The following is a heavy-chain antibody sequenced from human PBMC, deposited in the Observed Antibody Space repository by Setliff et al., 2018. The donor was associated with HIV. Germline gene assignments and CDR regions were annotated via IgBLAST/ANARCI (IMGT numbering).Heavy chain of an antibody. Sequence: SETLSLTCTVSGGSISSSTYYWTWIRQPPGKGLEWIGYIYNSASTSYNPSLKSRVTISVDTSKNQFSLKLSSVTAADTAVYYCARHSPSDYWGHGTLVTVSS. CDR1: GGSISSSTYY. V-gene: IGHV4-61*01. CDR3: ARHSPSDY. J-gene: IGHJ4*01. CDR2: IYNSAST.